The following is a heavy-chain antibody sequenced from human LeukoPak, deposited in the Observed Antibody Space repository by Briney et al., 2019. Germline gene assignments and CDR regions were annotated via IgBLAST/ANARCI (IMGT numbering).Heavy chain of an antibody. CDR2: ISGSGGST. J-gene: IGHJ4*02. Sequence: GGSLRLSCAASGCTFSSYAMSWVRQAPGKGLERVSAISGSGGSTYYADSVKGRFTISRDNSKNTLYLQMNSLRAEDTAVCYCAKDEVYYDSSGHPSYWGQGTLVTVSS. CDR3: AKDEVYYDSSGHPSY. CDR1: GCTFSSYA. D-gene: IGHD3-22*01. V-gene: IGHV3-23*01.